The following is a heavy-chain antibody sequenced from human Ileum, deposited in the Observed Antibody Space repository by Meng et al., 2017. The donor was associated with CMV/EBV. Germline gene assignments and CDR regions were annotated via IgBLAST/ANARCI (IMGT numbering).Heavy chain of an antibody. Sequence: GGSLRLSCTASGFTFGDYAMSWVRKAPGKGLEWVGFIRSKAYGGTTEYAAAVKGRFTISRDDSKSIADLQMNSLKTEDTAVYYCTRDRIRVIAAAGGIFDYWGQGTLVTVSS. CDR2: IRSKAYGGTT. V-gene: IGHV3-49*04. CDR3: TRDRIRVIAAAGGIFDY. D-gene: IGHD6-13*01. CDR1: GFTFGDYA. J-gene: IGHJ4*02.